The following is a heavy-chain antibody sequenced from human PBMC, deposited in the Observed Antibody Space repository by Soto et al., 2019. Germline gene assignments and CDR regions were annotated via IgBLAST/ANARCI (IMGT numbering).Heavy chain of an antibody. CDR1: GYSFTSYW. CDR3: ARPTGTTGDHNYFYGMDV. CDR2: IYPGDSDT. Sequence: PGESLKISCKGSGYSFTSYWIGWVRQMPGKGLEWMGIIYPGDSDTRYSPSFQGQVTISADKSISTAYLQWSSLKASDTAMYYCARPTGTTGDHNYFYGMDVWGQGTTVTVSS. V-gene: IGHV5-51*01. D-gene: IGHD1-7*01. J-gene: IGHJ6*02.